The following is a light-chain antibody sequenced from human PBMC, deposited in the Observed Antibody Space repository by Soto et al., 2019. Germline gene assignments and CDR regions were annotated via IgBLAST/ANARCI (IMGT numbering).Light chain of an antibody. CDR3: QQYNSYSYT. Sequence: IQLTQSPSSLSASVGDRVTITCRASQGIINYLAWYQQKPGKAPKLLIYGASTLQSGVPSRFGGSGSGTDFTLTVSSLQPDDFATYYCQQYNSYSYTFGQGTRLEIK. CDR1: QGIINY. CDR2: GAS. J-gene: IGKJ5*01. V-gene: IGKV1-9*01.